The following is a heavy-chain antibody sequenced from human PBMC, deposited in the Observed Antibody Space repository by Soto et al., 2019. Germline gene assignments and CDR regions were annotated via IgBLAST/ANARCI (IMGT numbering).Heavy chain of an antibody. V-gene: IGHV4-30-4*01. J-gene: IGHJ4*02. CDR3: ASLPGPYYYDSSGYLVDY. Sequence: PSETLSLTCTVSGGPISSGDYYWSWIRQPPGKGLEWIGYIYYSGSTYYNPSLKSRVTISVDTSKNQFSLKLSSVTAADTAVYYCASLPGPYYYDSSGYLVDYWGQGTLVTVSS. CDR1: GGPISSGDYY. CDR2: IYYSGST. D-gene: IGHD3-22*01.